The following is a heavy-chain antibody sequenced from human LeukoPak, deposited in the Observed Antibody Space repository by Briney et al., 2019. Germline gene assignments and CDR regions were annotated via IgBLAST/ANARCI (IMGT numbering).Heavy chain of an antibody. CDR1: GFTVSSNY. CDR2: IYSGGST. Sequence: GGSLRLSCAASGFTVSSNYMSWVRQAPGKGLEWVSVIYSGGSTYYADSVKGRFTISRDNSKNTLYLQMNSLRAEDTAVYYCAREEDGDGYNFGNFFYWGQGTLVTVSS. D-gene: IGHD5-24*01. CDR3: AREEDGDGYNFGNFFY. J-gene: IGHJ4*02. V-gene: IGHV3-53*01.